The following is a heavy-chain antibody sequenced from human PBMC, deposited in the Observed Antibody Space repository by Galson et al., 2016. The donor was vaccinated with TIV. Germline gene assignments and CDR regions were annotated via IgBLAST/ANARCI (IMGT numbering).Heavy chain of an antibody. CDR2: IYYSGST. D-gene: IGHD6-19*01. CDR3: ARDSSAWFGGADF. J-gene: IGHJ4*02. CDR1: GGSISSYY. Sequence: ETLSLTCTVSGGSISSYYWSWIRQPPGKGLEWIAYIYYSGSTNYNPSLKSRGTISVDTSKTQFSLKVTSLTAADTAVYYCARDSSAWFGGADFWGQGILVTVSS. V-gene: IGHV4-59*12.